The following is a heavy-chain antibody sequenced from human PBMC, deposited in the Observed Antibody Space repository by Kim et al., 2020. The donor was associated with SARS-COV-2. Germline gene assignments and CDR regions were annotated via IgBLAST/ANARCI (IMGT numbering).Heavy chain of an antibody. CDR2: GRT. CDR3: VGGAGWLPDY. J-gene: IGHJ4*02. D-gene: IGHD5-12*01. Sequence: GRTKYNPSLKSRVTISLETSKNQFSLKLSPATAADTAVYYCVGGAGWLPDYWGQGTLVTVSS. V-gene: IGHV4-59*09.